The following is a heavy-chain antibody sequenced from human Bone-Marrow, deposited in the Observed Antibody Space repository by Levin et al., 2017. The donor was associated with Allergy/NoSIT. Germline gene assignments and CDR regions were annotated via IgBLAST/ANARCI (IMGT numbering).Heavy chain of an antibody. CDR3: ARDPLYYDFWSGYYPLRYQSFDY. J-gene: IGHJ4*02. D-gene: IGHD3-3*01. V-gene: IGHV3-30*04. CDR1: GFTFSSYA. Sequence: GESLKISCAASGFTFSSYAMHWVRQAPGKGLEWVAVISYDGSNKYYADSVKGRFTISRDNSKNTLYLQMNSLRAEDTAVYYCARDPLYYDFWSGYYPLRYQSFDYWGQGTLVTVSS. CDR2: ISYDGSNK.